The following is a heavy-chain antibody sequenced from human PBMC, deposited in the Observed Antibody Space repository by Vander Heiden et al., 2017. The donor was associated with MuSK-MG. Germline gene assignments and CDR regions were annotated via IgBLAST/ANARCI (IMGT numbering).Heavy chain of an antibody. J-gene: IGHJ6*03. Sequence: QLQLQESGSGLLKPSQTLSLTCGVSGGSMITGDKSWNWIRQPPGKGLEWIGYISHSGNTYYNPSLKSRVTISVGTFRNQFSLRLTSVTAADTAVYYCAKSSSFHYYMDVWGKGAAVTVSS. CDR2: ISHSGNT. V-gene: IGHV4-30-2*01. CDR3: AKSSSFHYYMDV. CDR1: GGSMITGDKS.